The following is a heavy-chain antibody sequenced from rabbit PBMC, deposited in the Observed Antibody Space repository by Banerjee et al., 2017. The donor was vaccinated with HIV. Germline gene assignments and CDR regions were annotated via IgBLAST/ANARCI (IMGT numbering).Heavy chain of an antibody. CDR2: IHTDDGNV. CDR3: ARDGNYDYGMDL. D-gene: IGHD1-1*01. J-gene: IGHJ6*01. V-gene: IGHV1S45*01. CDR1: GFSFSNKAV. Sequence: QEQLVESGGGLVRPEGSLKLSCTASGFSFSNKAVMCWVRQAPGKGLEWIGCIHTDDGNVYYASWAKGRFTISKASSTTVTLQVTSLTAADTATYFCARDGNYDYGMDLWGPGTLVTVS.